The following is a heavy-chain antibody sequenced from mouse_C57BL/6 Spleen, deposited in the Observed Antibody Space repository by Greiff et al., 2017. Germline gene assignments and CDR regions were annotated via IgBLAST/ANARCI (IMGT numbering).Heavy chain of an antibody. CDR3: ARLGLLRYYAMDY. CDR1: GFTFSDYG. Sequence: EVKVVESGGGLVKPGGSLKLSCAASGFTFSDYGMHWVRQAPEKGLEWVAYISSGSSTIYYADTVKGRFTISRDNAKNTLFLQMTSLRSEDTAMYYCARLGLLRYYAMDYWGQGTSVTVSS. D-gene: IGHD1-1*01. CDR2: ISSGSSTI. J-gene: IGHJ4*01. V-gene: IGHV5-17*01.